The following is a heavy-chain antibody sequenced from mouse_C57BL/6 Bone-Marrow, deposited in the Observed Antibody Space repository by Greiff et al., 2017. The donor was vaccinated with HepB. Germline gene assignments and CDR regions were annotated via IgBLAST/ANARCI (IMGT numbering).Heavy chain of an antibody. CDR1: GFTFSSYA. V-gene: IGHV5-4*01. J-gene: IGHJ2*01. Sequence: EVHLVESGGGLVKPGGSLKLSCAASGFTFSSYAMSWVRQTPEKRLEWVATISDGGSYTYYPDNVKGRFTISRDNAKNNLYLQMSHLKSEDTAMYYCARGELGGFDYWGQGTTLTVSS. CDR2: ISDGGSYT. CDR3: ARGELGGFDY. D-gene: IGHD4-1*01.